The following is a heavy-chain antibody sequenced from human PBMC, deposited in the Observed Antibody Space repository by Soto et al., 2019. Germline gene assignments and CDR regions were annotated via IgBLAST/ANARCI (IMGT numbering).Heavy chain of an antibody. V-gene: IGHV3-21*02. D-gene: IGHD2-15*01. Sequence: VQLVESGGGLVKPGGSLRLSCVASGFTFSTYSMNWVRQAPGKGLEWVADITTSSSFRFYADSVKGRFTISRDDAKNSVYLQMNNLRVEDTGVYYCARDLGVALATLTLDSWGQGTLVTVSS. CDR3: ARDLGVALATLTLDS. J-gene: IGHJ4*02. CDR2: ITTSSSFR. CDR1: GFTFSTYS.